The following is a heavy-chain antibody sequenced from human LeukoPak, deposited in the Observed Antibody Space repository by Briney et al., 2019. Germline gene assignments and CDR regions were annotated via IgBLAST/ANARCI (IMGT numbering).Heavy chain of an antibody. J-gene: IGHJ4*02. CDR3: AKDLYSGSY. V-gene: IGHV3-23*01. CDR2: ITTSDGNT. D-gene: IGHD1-26*01. CDR1: GFTFSSYT. Sequence: PGGSLRLSCAASGFTFSSYTMSWVRQAPGKGLEWVSTITTSDGNTYYADSVKGRFTVSRDNSKNTLFLQMNSLRAEDTAVYYCAKDLYSGSYWGQGTLVTVSS.